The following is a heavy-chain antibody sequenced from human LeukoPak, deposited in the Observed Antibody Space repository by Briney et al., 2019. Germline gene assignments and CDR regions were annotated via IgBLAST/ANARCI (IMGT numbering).Heavy chain of an antibody. CDR1: GDSISSSY. J-gene: IGHJ5*02. CDR3: ARDFGFGSA. CDR2: IFTSGTT. Sequence: SETLSLTCTVSGDSISSSYWSWIRQPAGKGLEWIGRIFTSGTTEYNPSLKSRVTMSVDTSKNQFSLKLTSVTAADTAVYYCARDFGFGSAWGQGALVTVSS. D-gene: IGHD6-19*01. V-gene: IGHV4-4*07.